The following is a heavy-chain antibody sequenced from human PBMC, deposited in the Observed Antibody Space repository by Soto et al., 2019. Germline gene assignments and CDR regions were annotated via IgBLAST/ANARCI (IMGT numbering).Heavy chain of an antibody. CDR2: ITPVFGTA. V-gene: IGHV1-69*01. CDR1: ADTFNSYS. Sequence: QVQLVQSGAEVKKPGSSVKVSCKASADTFNSYSLSWLRQAPGQRLEWMGGITPVFGTADYAQSFEDRLTITADDSTSTVYMALSSLRSDDTAVYYCARSLEGTTVTNWFDPWGQGAMFTVSA. D-gene: IGHD4-17*01. J-gene: IGHJ5*02. CDR3: ARSLEGTTVTNWFDP.